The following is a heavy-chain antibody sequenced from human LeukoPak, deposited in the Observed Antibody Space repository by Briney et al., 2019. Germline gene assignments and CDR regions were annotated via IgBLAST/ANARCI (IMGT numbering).Heavy chain of an antibody. CDR2: VRYDGSNK. Sequence: GGSLRLSCAASGFTFSSYGMHWVRQAPGKGLEWVAFVRYDGSNKYYADSVKGRITISRDNSKNTLYLQMNSLRAEDTAVYYCARDRRGRELLLDAFDIWGQGTMVTVSS. J-gene: IGHJ3*02. CDR1: GFTFSSYG. CDR3: ARDRRGRELLLDAFDI. V-gene: IGHV3-30*02. D-gene: IGHD1-26*01.